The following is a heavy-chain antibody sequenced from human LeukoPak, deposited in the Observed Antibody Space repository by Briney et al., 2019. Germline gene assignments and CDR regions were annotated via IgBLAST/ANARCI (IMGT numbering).Heavy chain of an antibody. D-gene: IGHD1-14*01. J-gene: IGHJ4*02. CDR2: IKQDGSVH. V-gene: IGHV3-7*01. CDR1: GFIFSGYW. Sequence: GGSLRLSCAASGFIFSGYWMSWARQAPGKGLEWVANIKQDGSVHQYVDSVKGRFTISRDNAKNSVYLQMDSLRAEDTAVYYCANWDNPEYLDYWGQGTLVTVSS. CDR3: ANWDNPEYLDY.